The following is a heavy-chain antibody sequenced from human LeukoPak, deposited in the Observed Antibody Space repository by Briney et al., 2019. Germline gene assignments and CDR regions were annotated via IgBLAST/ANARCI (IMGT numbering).Heavy chain of an antibody. Sequence: PGGSLRLSCAASGFTFTNYAMNWVRQAPGKGLEWVSSIGGSGDNTYYTNSAKGRFTISRDNSKNTLYLEMNSLRAEDTAVYYCAKDEGIVVVPAASDAFDIWGQGTMVTVSS. J-gene: IGHJ3*02. V-gene: IGHV3-23*01. CDR1: GFTFTNYA. CDR2: IGGSGDNT. CDR3: AKDEGIVVVPAASDAFDI. D-gene: IGHD2-2*01.